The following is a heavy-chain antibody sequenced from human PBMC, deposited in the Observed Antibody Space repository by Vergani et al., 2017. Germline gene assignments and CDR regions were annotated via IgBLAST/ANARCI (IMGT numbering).Heavy chain of an antibody. CDR2: IYYSGST. D-gene: IGHD3-10*01. Sequence: QVQLQESGPGLVKPSQTLSLTCTVSGGSISSGGYYWSWIRQHPGKGLEWIGYIYYSGSTYYNPSLKSRVTISVDTSKNQFSLKLSAVTAADTAVYYCAVVGMLGTMVRGVNVVGAFDIWGQGTMVTVSS. V-gene: IGHV4-31*03. J-gene: IGHJ3*02. CDR3: AVVGMLGTMVRGVNVVGAFDI. CDR1: GGSISSGGYY.